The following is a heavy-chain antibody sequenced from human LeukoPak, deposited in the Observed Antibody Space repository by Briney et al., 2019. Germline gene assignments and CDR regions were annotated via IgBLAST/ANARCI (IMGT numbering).Heavy chain of an antibody. CDR3: AGELSLGYCSSTSCGSNWFDP. CDR2: INPNSGGT. D-gene: IGHD2-2*01. CDR1: GYTFTGYY. V-gene: IGHV1-2*02. J-gene: IGHJ5*02. Sequence: ASVKVSCKASGYTFTGYYMHWVRQAPGQGLEWMGWINPNSGGTNYAQKFQGRVTMTRDTSISTAYMELSRLRSDDTAVYYCAGELSLGYCSSTSCGSNWFDPWGQGTLVTVSS.